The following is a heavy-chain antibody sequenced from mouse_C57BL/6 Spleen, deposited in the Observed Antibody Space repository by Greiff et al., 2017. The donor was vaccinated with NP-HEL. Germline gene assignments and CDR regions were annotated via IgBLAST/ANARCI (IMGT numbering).Heavy chain of an antibody. CDR2: IGPSDSCT. CDR3: ARAYYEYFDY. D-gene: IGHD1-1*01. J-gene: IGHJ2*01. V-gene: IGHV1-69*01. Sequence: QVQLQQPGAELVLPGASVKLSCKASGYTFTSYWMHWVQQTPGQGLEWIGEIGPSDSCTNYHETFKGKSTLTVDKSSSTDYMQISSLTSEDSAVYYGARAYYEYFDYWGQGTTLTVSS. CDR1: GYTFTSYW.